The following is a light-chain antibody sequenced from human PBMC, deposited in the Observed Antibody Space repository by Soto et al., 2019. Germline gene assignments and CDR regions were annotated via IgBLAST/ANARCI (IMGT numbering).Light chain of an antibody. CDR1: RDDVGGYNS. CDR3: SSFTSDITYV. CDR2: DVT. Sequence: QSALTQPPSASGSPGQAVTISCTGTRDDVGGYNSVSWYRQDPGKAPKLMIYDVTNRPSGVSNRFSGSKSGNTASLTISGLQAEDEADYYCSSFTSDITYVFGTGTQLTVL. V-gene: IGLV2-14*01. J-gene: IGLJ1*01.